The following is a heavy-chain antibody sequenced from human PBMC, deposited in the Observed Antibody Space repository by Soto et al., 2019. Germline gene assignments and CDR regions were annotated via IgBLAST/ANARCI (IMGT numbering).Heavy chain of an antibody. V-gene: IGHV1-18*01. D-gene: IGHD3-22*01. CDR2: ISAYNGNT. Sequence: GASVKVSCKASGYTFTSYGIIWVRQAPGQGLEWMGWISAYNGNTNYAQKLQGRVTMTTDTSTSTAYMELRSLRSDDTAVYYCARDMQVYYYDSSGYLGYWGQGTLVTVSS. CDR3: ARDMQVYYYDSSGYLGY. J-gene: IGHJ4*02. CDR1: GYTFTSYG.